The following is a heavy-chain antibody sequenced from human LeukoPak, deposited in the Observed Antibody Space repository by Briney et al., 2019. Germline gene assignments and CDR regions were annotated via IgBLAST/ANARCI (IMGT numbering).Heavy chain of an antibody. V-gene: IGHV1-69*06. CDR3: ARGREDIVLLPGTKRKSYYMDV. D-gene: IGHD2-2*01. CDR1: GGTFSSYA. Sequence: AASVKVSCKASGGTFSSYAISWVRQAPGQGLEWMGGIIPIFGTANYAQKFQGRVTITADKSTSTAYMELSSLRSEDTAVYYCARGREDIVLLPGTKRKSYYMDVWGKGTTVTVSS. J-gene: IGHJ6*03. CDR2: IIPIFGTA.